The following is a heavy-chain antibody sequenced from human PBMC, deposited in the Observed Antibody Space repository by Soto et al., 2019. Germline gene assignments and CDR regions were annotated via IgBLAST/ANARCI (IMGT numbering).Heavy chain of an antibody. Sequence: PGGSLRLSCAASGFTFSSYAMSWVRQAPGKGLEWVSAISGSGGSTYYADSVKGRFTISRDNSKNTLYLQMNSLRAEDTALYYCASSGVQYYYGSSQLDYWGQGTLVTVSS. CDR2: ISGSGGST. D-gene: IGHD3-10*01. CDR3: ASSGVQYYYGSSQLDY. CDR1: GFTFSSYA. J-gene: IGHJ4*02. V-gene: IGHV3-23*01.